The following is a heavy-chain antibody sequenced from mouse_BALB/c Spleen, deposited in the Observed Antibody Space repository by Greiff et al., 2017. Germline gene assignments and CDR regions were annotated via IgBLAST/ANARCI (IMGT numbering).Heavy chain of an antibody. V-gene: IGHV5-15*02. CDR1: GFTFSDYG. D-gene: IGHD2-14*01. Sequence: EVKLQESGGGLVQPGGSRKLSCAASGFTFSDYGMAWVRQAPGKGPEWVAFISNLAYSIYYADTVTGRFTISRENAKNTLYLEMSSLRSEDTAMYYCARDLGYGYAMDYWGQGTSVTVSS. CDR2: ISNLAYSI. CDR3: ARDLGYGYAMDY. J-gene: IGHJ4*01.